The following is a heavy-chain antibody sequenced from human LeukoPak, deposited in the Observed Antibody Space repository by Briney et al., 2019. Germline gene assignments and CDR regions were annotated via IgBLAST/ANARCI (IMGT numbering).Heavy chain of an antibody. J-gene: IGHJ4*02. V-gene: IGHV3-7*01. CDR3: VSGSGWIFDY. Sequence: GGSLRLSCATSGFTFSTHWMIWVRQAPGKGLEWVANINPDGSDKQYLDSVKGRFTISRDSARNSLYLQMNSLRAEDTAVYYCVSGSGWIFDYWGQGTLVTVSS. CDR1: GFTFSTHW. CDR2: INPDGSDK. D-gene: IGHD6-19*01.